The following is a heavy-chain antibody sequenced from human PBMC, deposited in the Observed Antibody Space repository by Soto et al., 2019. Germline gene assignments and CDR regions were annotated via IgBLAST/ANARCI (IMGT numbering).Heavy chain of an antibody. CDR1: GYTFTNYS. CDR3: AASIFYYGMDV. CDR2: IYPGDSDT. V-gene: IGHV5-51*01. Sequence: GESLKISCKGSGYTFTNYSIGWVRQMPGKGLEWMGIIYPGDSDTKYNPSFQGQVTISADKSITTTYLQWSSLKASDTAICYCAASIFYYGMDVWGQGTTVTVSS. J-gene: IGHJ6*02.